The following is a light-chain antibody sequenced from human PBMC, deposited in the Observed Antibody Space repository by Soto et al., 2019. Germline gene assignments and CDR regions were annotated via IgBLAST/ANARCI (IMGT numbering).Light chain of an antibody. V-gene: IGKV3-15*01. CDR1: QSVSSN. CDR3: QQYKTCPRT. J-gene: IGKJ1*01. Sequence: EIVMTQSPATLSVSPGERATLSCRASQSVSSNLAWYQQKPGQAPRLLIYGASTRATGIPARFSGSGSGTESPLTISRLQSEVCAVFYCQQYKTCPRTSGQGTKGEIK. CDR2: GAS.